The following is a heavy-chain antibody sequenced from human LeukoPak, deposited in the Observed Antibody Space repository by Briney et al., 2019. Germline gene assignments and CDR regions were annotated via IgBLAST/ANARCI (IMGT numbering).Heavy chain of an antibody. CDR1: GFTFSSCG. D-gene: IGHD6-19*01. CDR2: ISYDGSNK. V-gene: IGHV3-30*03. J-gene: IGHJ4*02. CDR3: ARDYNIGWYDY. Sequence: EGSLRLSCAASGFTFSSCGMHWVRQAPGKGLEWVAVISYDGSNKYYADSVKGRFTISRDNAKNSLYLQMNSLRAEDTAVYYCARDYNIGWYDYWGQGTLVTVSS.